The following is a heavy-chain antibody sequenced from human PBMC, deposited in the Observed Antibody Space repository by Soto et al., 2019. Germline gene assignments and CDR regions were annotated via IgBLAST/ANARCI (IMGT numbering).Heavy chain of an antibody. CDR3: VKGIEAAGTPAEFGP. Sequence: GGSLRLSCSASGFTFSSYAMHWVRQAPGKGLEYVSAISSNGGSTYYADSVKGRFTISRDNSKNTLYLQMSSLRAEDTAVYYCVKGIEAAGTPAEFGPWGQGTLVTVSS. V-gene: IGHV3-64D*06. D-gene: IGHD6-13*01. J-gene: IGHJ5*02. CDR2: ISSNGGST. CDR1: GFTFSSYA.